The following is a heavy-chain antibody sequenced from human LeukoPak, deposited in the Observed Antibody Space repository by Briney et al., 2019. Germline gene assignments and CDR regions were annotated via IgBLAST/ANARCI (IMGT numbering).Heavy chain of an antibody. CDR2: ISRSSSTI. Sequence: GGSLRLSCAASGFTFSSYSMNWVRQAPGKGLEGFSYISRSSSTIYYADSVKGRFTISRDNAKNSLYLQMNSLRDEDTAVYYCARDRDCTGGVCYTGAFDIWGQGTMVTVSS. D-gene: IGHD2-8*02. J-gene: IGHJ3*02. CDR1: GFTFSSYS. CDR3: ARDRDCTGGVCYTGAFDI. V-gene: IGHV3-48*02.